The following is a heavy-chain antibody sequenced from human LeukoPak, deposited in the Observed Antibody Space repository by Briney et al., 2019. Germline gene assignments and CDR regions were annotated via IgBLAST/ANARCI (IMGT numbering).Heavy chain of an antibody. CDR2: IYYSGST. CDR3: AMIAVAGTGYFQH. V-gene: IGHV4-59*01. J-gene: IGHJ1*01. CDR1: GGSISSYY. D-gene: IGHD6-19*01. Sequence: RTSETLSLTCTVSGGSISSYYWSWIRQPPGKGLEWIGYIYYSGSTNYNPSLKSRVTISVDTSKNQFSLKLSSVTAADTAVCYCAMIAVAGTGYFQHWGQGTLVTVSS.